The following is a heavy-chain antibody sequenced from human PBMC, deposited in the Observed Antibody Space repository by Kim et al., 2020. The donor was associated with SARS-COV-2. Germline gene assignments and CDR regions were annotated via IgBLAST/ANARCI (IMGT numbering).Heavy chain of an antibody. V-gene: IGHV3-74*01. Sequence: GDADSVKGRFTMSRENAKNTLYMQSNSLRAEDTAMYYCARGVVAVFDYWGQGTLVTVSS. D-gene: IGHD6-19*01. J-gene: IGHJ4*02. CDR3: ARGVVAVFDY.